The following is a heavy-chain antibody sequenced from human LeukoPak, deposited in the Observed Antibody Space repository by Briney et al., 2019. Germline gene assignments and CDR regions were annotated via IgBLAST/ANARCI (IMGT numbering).Heavy chain of an antibody. CDR3: ARDVSSPHAFDY. D-gene: IGHD5/OR15-5a*01. CDR1: GFTFSRNG. J-gene: IGHJ4*02. CDR2: ISYDGSNE. V-gene: IGHV3-33*08. Sequence: PGRSLRLSCAVSGFTFSRNGMHWVRQAPGKGLEWVTFISYDGSNEYYADSVKGRFTISRDNSKNTLYLQMNSLRVEDTAVYYCARDVSSPHAFDYWGQGTLVTVSS.